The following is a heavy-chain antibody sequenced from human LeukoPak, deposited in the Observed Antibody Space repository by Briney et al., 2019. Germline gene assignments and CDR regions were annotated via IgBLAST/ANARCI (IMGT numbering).Heavy chain of an antibody. CDR3: AKAPVYDFWSGYPYYFDY. CDR1: GFTFSSYA. CDR2: ISGSGGST. Sequence: PGGSLRLSCAASGFTFSSYAMSWVRQAPGKGLEWVSAISGSGGSTYYAESVKGRFTISRDNSKNTLYLQMNSLRAEDTAVYYCAKAPVYDFWSGYPYYFDYWGQGTLVTVSS. J-gene: IGHJ4*02. V-gene: IGHV3-23*01. D-gene: IGHD3-3*01.